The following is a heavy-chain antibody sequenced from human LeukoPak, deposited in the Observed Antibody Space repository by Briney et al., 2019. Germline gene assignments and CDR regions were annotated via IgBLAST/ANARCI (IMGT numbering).Heavy chain of an antibody. V-gene: IGHV3-48*01. CDR1: GFTFSSYS. Sequence: QSGGSLRLSCAASGFTFSSYSMNWVRQAPGKGLEWVSYISSSSATIFYADSVKGRFTISRDNAKNSLYLQMNSLRPEDTAVYFCARDRHVPGLYYYYMDVWGRGTTVTVSS. D-gene: IGHD6-6*01. J-gene: IGHJ6*03. CDR2: ISSSSATI. CDR3: ARDRHVPGLYYYYMDV.